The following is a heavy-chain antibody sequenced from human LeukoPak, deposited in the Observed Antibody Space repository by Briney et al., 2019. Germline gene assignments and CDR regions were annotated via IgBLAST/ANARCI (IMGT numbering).Heavy chain of an antibody. D-gene: IGHD3-16*02. V-gene: IGHV1-2*02. CDR2: INPNSGGT. CDR3: AREWVTFGGVIVIPPYLAFDI. CDR1: GYTFTGYY. J-gene: IGHJ3*02. Sequence: ASVKVSCTASGYTFTGYYMHWVRQAPGQGLEWMGWINPNSGGTNYAQKFQGRVTMTRDTSISTAYMELSRLRSDDTAVYYCAREWVTFGGVIVIPPYLAFDIWGQGTMVTVSS.